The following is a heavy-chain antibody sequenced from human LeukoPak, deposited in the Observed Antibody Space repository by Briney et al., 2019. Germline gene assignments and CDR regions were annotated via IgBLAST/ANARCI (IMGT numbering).Heavy chain of an antibody. J-gene: IGHJ6*03. V-gene: IGHV3-21*01. CDR2: ISSSSSYI. Sequence: GGSLRLPCAASGFTFSSYSMNWVRQAPGKGLEWVSSISSSSSYIYYADSVKGRFTISRDNAKNSLYLQMNSLRAEDTAVYYCARDSRGMWLRLIRYYYYYYMDVRGNGTTVTVSS. D-gene: IGHD5-12*01. CDR3: ARDSRGMWLRLIRYYYYYYMDV. CDR1: GFTFSSYS.